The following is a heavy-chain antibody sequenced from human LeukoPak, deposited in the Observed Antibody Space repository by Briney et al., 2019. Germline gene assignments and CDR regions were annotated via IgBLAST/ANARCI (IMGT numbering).Heavy chain of an antibody. D-gene: IGHD3-9*01. V-gene: IGHV1-18*01. CDR1: GYTFTSYG. J-gene: IGHJ4*02. Sequence: ASVKVSCKASGYTFTSYGISWVRQAPGQGLEWMGWISAYNGNTNYVQKLQGRVTMTTDTSTSTAYMELRSLRSDDTAVYYCARYYDILTGYYRLDYWGQGTLVTVSS. CDR3: ARYYDILTGYYRLDY. CDR2: ISAYNGNT.